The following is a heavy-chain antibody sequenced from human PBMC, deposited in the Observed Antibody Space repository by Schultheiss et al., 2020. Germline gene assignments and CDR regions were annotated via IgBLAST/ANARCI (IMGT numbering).Heavy chain of an antibody. CDR1: RFTFSSYS. CDR2: ISSSSSYI. V-gene: IGHV3-21*01. Sequence: GGSLRLSCAASRFTFSSYSMNWVRQAPGKGLEWVSSISSSSSYIYYADSVKGRFTISRDNAKNSLYLQMNSLRAEDTAVYYCARGWTGTYYYYMDVWGKGTTVTVYS. D-gene: IGHD1-1*01. CDR3: ARGWTGTYYYYMDV. J-gene: IGHJ6*03.